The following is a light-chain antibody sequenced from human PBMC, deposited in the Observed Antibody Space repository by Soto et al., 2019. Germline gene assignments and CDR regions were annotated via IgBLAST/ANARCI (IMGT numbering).Light chain of an antibody. V-gene: IGKV3D-20*02. CDR1: QSLSNSE. CDR3: QQRSNWPGPT. CDR2: GAS. Sequence: EIVLTQSPCTLSLSAGERATVSGGAIQSLSNSESAWYQQKPGQAPRLLIYGASSRATGIPARFSGSGSGTDFTLTISSLEPEDFAVYYCQQRSNWPGPTFGQGTRLEIK. J-gene: IGKJ5*01.